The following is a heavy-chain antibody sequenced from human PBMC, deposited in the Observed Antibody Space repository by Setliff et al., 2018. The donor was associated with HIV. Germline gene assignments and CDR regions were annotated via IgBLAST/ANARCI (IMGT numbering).Heavy chain of an antibody. D-gene: IGHD4-17*01. CDR2: IYYSGST. CDR1: GGSISSHY. Sequence: SETLSLTCTVSGGSISSHYWSWIRQPPGKGLEWIGSIYYSGSTNYNPSLKSRVTISVDTSKNQFSLKLSSVTAADTAVYYCARDYSPATVTTFDYWGQGTLVTVSS. J-gene: IGHJ4*02. V-gene: IGHV4-59*11. CDR3: ARDYSPATVTTFDY.